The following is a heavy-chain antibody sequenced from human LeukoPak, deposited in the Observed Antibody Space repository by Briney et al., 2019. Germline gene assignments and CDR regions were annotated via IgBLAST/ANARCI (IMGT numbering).Heavy chain of an antibody. J-gene: IGHJ4*02. CDR1: NGSISSYY. V-gene: IGHV4-59*01. Sequence: SETLSLTCTVSNGSISSYYWSWIRQPPGKGLEWIGYIYSIGSTNYNPSLKSRVTISVDTSKNHFSLKLSSVTAADTAVYYCARWSNWVFDYWGQGTLVTVSS. CDR3: ARWSNWVFDY. CDR2: IYSIGST. D-gene: IGHD1-1*01.